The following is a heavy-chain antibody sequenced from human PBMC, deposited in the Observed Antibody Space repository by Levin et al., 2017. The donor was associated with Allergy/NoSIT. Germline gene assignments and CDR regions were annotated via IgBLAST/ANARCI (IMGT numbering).Heavy chain of an antibody. CDR3: ATAVVPAAIFYYYYYGMDV. Sequence: GESLKISCAASGFTFSDYYMSWIRQAPGKGLEWVSYISSSGSTIYYADSVKGRFTISRDNAKNSLYLQMNSLRAEDTAVYYCATAVVPAAIFYYYYYGMDVWGQGTTVTVSS. CDR1: GFTFSDYY. CDR2: ISSSGSTI. V-gene: IGHV3-11*01. J-gene: IGHJ6*02. D-gene: IGHD2-2*02.